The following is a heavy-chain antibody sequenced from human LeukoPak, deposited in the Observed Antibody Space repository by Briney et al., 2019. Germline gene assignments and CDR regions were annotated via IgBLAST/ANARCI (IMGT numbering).Heavy chain of an antibody. D-gene: IGHD4-17*01. J-gene: IGHJ4*02. CDR2: IRSKAYGGTT. V-gene: IGHV3-49*03. Sequence: GGSLRLSCTASGFTFGDYAVSWFRQAPGKGLEWVGFIRSKAYGGTTEYAASVKDRFTISRDDSKSIAYLQMNSLKTEDTAVYYYTREGKLSDYPFDYWGQGTLVTVSS. CDR1: GFTFGDYA. CDR3: TREGKLSDYPFDY.